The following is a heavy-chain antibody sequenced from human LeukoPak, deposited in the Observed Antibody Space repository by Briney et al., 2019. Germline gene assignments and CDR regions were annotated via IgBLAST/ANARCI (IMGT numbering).Heavy chain of an antibody. V-gene: IGHV3-20*04. J-gene: IGHJ2*01. D-gene: IGHD4-17*01. CDR1: GFTFDDYG. CDR3: ARSMTTVTTRFFDL. CDR2: VTWNGVGT. Sequence: GGSLRLSCAASGFTFDDYGMIWVRQAPGKGLEWVSYVTWNGVGTAYADSMKGRFTVSRDNVKNSLFLQMDSLRAEDTALYYCARSMTTVTTRFFDLWGRGTLVTVSS.